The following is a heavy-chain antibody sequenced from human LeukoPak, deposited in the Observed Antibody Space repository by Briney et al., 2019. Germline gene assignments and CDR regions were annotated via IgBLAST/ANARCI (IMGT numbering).Heavy chain of an antibody. CDR1: GFTFSSYA. CDR2: ISYDGSNK. CDR3: ARGGRWLQFDYYYMDV. D-gene: IGHD5-24*01. J-gene: IGHJ6*03. V-gene: IGHV3-30*04. Sequence: PGRSLRLSCAASGFTFSSYAMHWVRQAPGKGLEWVAVISYDGSNKYYADSVKGRFTISRDNSKNTLYLQMNSLRAEDTAVYYCARGGRWLQFDYYYMDVWGKGTTVTVSS.